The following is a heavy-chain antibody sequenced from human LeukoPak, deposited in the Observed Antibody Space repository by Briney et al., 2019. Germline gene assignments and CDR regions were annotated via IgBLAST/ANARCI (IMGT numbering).Heavy chain of an antibody. D-gene: IGHD3-22*01. V-gene: IGHV4-31*03. Sequence: SETLSLTCTVSGGSISSGGYYWSWIRQHPGKGLEWIGYIYYSGSTYYNPSLKSRVTISVDTSKNQFSLKLSSVTAADTAVYYCATLGEYFDSSGYYYNWGQGTLVTVSS. CDR2: IYYSGST. J-gene: IGHJ4*02. CDR1: GGSISSGGYY. CDR3: ATLGEYFDSSGYYYN.